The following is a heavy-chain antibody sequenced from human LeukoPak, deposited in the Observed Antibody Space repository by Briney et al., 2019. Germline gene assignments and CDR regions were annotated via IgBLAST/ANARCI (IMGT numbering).Heavy chain of an antibody. CDR2: IYSGGST. CDR3: ARDISSGYYDAFDI. D-gene: IGHD3-22*01. CDR1: GFTVSSNY. Sequence: PGGSLRLSCAASGFTVSSNYMSWVRQAPGKGLAWVSIIYSGGSTYYADSVKGRFTISRDNSKNTLYLQMNSLRAEDAAVYYCARDISSGYYDAFDIWGQGTMVTVSS. V-gene: IGHV3-66*01. J-gene: IGHJ3*02.